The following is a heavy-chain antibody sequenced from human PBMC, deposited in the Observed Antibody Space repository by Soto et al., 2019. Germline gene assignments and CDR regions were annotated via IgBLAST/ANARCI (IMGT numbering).Heavy chain of an antibody. J-gene: IGHJ3*02. V-gene: IGHV3-33*01. CDR1: GFTFSSYG. D-gene: IGHD6-13*01. Sequence: QVQLVESGGGVVQPGRSLRLSCAASGFTFSSYGMHWVRQAPGKGLERVAVIWYDGSNKYYADSVKGRFTISRDNSTNTLYLQMNSLRAEDTAVYYCARVGGGSSWSDDAFDIWGQGTMVTVSS. CDR3: ARVGGGSSWSDDAFDI. CDR2: IWYDGSNK.